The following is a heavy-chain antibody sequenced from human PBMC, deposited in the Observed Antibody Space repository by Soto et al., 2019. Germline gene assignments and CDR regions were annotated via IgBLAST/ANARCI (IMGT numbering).Heavy chain of an antibody. D-gene: IGHD7-27*01. Sequence: SETLSLTCTVSGDSITSSKHYWSWIRQHPGKGLEWIGYIYLSGFTYSTPSLKSRVNMSLDTSKNQFSLKLSSVTAADTAVYYCARGWGGYFQHWGQGPLVTVS. CDR2: IYLSGFT. V-gene: IGHV4-30-4*08. CDR1: GDSITSSKHY. J-gene: IGHJ1*01. CDR3: ARGWGGYFQH.